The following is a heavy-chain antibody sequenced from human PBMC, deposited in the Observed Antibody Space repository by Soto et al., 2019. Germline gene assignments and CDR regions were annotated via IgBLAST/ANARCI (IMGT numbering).Heavy chain of an antibody. D-gene: IGHD2-2*01. J-gene: IGHJ5*02. CDR1: GGSGISNN. Sequence: SCAAPGGSGISNNMSWVRQAPGKGLEWVSVIYSGGSTYYADSVKGRFTISRDNSKNTLYLQMNSLRAEDTAVYYCARPGDCISTSCYPPGWFDPWRQGTLVTVSS. V-gene: IGHV3-53*01. CDR2: IYSGGST. CDR3: ARPGDCISTSCYPPGWFDP.